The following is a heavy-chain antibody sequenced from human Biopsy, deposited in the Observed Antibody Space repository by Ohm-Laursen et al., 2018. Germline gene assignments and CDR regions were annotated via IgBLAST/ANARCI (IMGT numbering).Heavy chain of an antibody. CDR3: AKPADSYGSEFYFDY. CDR1: GFTFSSYA. V-gene: IGHV3-23*01. CDR2: INTSGGST. J-gene: IGHJ4*02. D-gene: IGHD4-17*01. Sequence: GSLRLSCAASGFTFSSYAMTWVRQAPGKGLEWVSVINTSGGSTHYAVSVKGRFTISRGNSKNTLYLRMNSLRAEDTAVYYCAKPADSYGSEFYFDYWGQGTLVTVSS.